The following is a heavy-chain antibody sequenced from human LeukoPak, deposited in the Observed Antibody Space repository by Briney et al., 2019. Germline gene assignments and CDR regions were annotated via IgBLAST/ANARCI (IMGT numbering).Heavy chain of an antibody. J-gene: IGHJ5*02. CDR1: EFIVTSYA. CDR2: DSSEGAT. V-gene: IGHV3-53*05. Sequence: GGSLRLSWVASEFIVTSYAVRWVRKAPEEAEEWVSLDSSEGATSYADSVQGRFINSTDISKNTLYLQRSKLKIEDTGSYHWFSDRAAGGALVEFDAWGQRTLVT. CDR3: FSDRAAGGALVEFDA. D-gene: IGHD6-25*01.